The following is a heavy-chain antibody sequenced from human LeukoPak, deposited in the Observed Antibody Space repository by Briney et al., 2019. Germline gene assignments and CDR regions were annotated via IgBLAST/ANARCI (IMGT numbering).Heavy chain of an antibody. CDR2: FDPEDGET. CDR1: GYTLTELS. Sequence: ASVKVSCKVSGYTLTELSMHWVRQAPGKGLEWMGGFDPEDGETIYAQEFQGRVTMTEDTSTDTAYMELSSLRSEDTAVYYCATSAGATTYYYYGMDVWGQGTTVTVSS. CDR3: ATSAGATTYYYYGMDV. J-gene: IGHJ6*02. D-gene: IGHD1-26*01. V-gene: IGHV1-24*01.